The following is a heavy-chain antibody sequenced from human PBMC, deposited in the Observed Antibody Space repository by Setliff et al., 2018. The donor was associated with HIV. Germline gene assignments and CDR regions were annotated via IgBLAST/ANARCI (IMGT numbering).Heavy chain of an antibody. D-gene: IGHD3-22*01. J-gene: IGHJ6*02. V-gene: IGHV4-39*07. CDR3: ARHLTYDTIPSLTAYGLDV. Sequence: SETLSLTCSVSGDSLSSATYYWGWIRQPPGKGLEWIGSVSSGGSTLYNPSLKSRVTISVDTSTNHFSLNLRSVTAADTAVYYCARHLTYDTIPSLTAYGLDVWGQGTTVTVSS. CDR1: GDSLSSATYY. CDR2: VSSGGST.